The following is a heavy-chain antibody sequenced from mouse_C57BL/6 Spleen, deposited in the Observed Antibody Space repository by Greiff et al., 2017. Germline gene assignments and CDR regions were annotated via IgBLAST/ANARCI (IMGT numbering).Heavy chain of an antibody. CDR2: ISGGGGNT. CDR3: ARHDYRSLYAMDY. Sequence: DVKLQESGGGLVKPGGSLKLSCAASGFTFSSYTMSWVRQTPEKRLEWVATISGGGGNTYYPESVKGRFHMYRDNAKNTLYLQMSSLSSEDTALYYCARHDYRSLYAMDYWGQGTSVTVSS. J-gene: IGHJ4*01. D-gene: IGHD1-1*01. CDR1: GFTFSSYT. V-gene: IGHV5-9*01.